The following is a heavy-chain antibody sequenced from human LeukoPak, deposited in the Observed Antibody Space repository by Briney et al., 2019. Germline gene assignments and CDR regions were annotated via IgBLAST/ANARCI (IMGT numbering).Heavy chain of an antibody. V-gene: IGHV4-59*11. Sequence: PSETLSLTCTVSGGSISSHYWSWIRQPPGKGLEWIGYIYYSGNTNYNPSLKSRVTISVDTSKNQFSLKLSSVTAADTAVYYCARVATIIWAYFDYWGQGTLVTVSS. J-gene: IGHJ4*02. CDR3: ARVATIIWAYFDY. CDR1: GGSISSHY. D-gene: IGHD5-12*01. CDR2: IYYSGNT.